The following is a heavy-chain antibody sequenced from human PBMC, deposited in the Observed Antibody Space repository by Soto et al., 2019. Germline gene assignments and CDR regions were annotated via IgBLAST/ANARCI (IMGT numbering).Heavy chain of an antibody. CDR3: ARDPSIRSPPDY. J-gene: IGHJ4*02. D-gene: IGHD3-3*02. V-gene: IGHV3-11*05. CDR1: GFTFNDYY. CDR2: ISSTGSYT. Sequence: GGSLRLSCAASGFTFNDYYMIWVRQAPGTGPEWVSYISSTGSYTDYAASVRGRFTISRDNAKNSLYLQMDSLRDDDTAVYYCARDPSIRSPPDYWGRGTQVTVSS.